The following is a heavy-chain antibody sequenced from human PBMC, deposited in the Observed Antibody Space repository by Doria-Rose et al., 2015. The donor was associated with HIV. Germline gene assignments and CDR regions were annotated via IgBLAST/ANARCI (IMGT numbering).Heavy chain of an antibody. CDR3: ARIKSSRWYHKYYFDF. Sequence: SGPVLVKPTETLTLTCTVSGVSLSSPGMGVSWIRQPPRKALEWLAHIFSDDERCYKTSLKSRLTISRGTSKSQVVLTMTDMDPVDTATYYCARIKSSRWYHKYYFDFWGQGTLVIVSA. CDR1: GVSLSSPGMG. D-gene: IGHD6-13*01. J-gene: IGHJ4*02. CDR2: IFSDDER. V-gene: IGHV2-26*01.